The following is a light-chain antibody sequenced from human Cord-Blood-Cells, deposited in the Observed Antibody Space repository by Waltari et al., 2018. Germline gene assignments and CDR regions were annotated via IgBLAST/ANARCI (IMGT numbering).Light chain of an antibody. V-gene: IGKV1-33*01. J-gene: IGKJ5*01. CDR3: QQYDNLTLSIT. Sequence: DIQMTQSPSSLSASVGDRVTITCQASQDISNYLNWYQQKPGKAPKLLIYDASNLETGVPSRFSGSGSGTDFTFTISSLQPEDIATYYCQQYDNLTLSITFGQGTRLEIK. CDR2: DAS. CDR1: QDISNY.